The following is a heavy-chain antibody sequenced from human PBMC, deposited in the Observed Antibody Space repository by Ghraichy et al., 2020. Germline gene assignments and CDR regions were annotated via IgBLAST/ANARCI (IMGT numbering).Heavy chain of an antibody. CDR3: ARGGWRGLGY. V-gene: IGHV4-61*01. CDR1: GGSVSSGSYY. J-gene: IGHJ4*02. D-gene: IGHD3-16*01. CDR2: IYYSGST. Sequence: SETLSLTCTVSGGSVSSGSYYWSWIRQPPGKGLEWIGYIYYSGSTNYNTSLKSRVTISVDTSKNQFSLKLSSVTAADTAVYYCARGGWRGLGYWGQGTLVTVSS.